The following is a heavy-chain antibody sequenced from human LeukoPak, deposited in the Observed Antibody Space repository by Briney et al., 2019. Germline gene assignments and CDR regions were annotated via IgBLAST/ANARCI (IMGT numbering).Heavy chain of an antibody. CDR3: ARVEMTMVRGYYYYGMDV. CDR1: GGSFSGYY. J-gene: IGHJ6*02. Sequence: KPSETLSLTCAVYGGSFSGYYWSWIRQPPGKGLEWIGEINHSGSTNYNPSLKSRATISVDTSKNQFSLKLSSVTAADTAVYYCARVEMTMVRGYYYYGMDVWGQGTTVTVSS. V-gene: IGHV4-34*01. D-gene: IGHD3-10*01. CDR2: INHSGST.